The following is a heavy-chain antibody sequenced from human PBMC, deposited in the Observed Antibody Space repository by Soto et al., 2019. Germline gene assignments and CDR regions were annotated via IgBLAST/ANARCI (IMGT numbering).Heavy chain of an antibody. Sequence: EVQLVESGGGLVKPGGSLRLGCEVSGFTVGSAWMNWVRQAPGKGLVWVGRIKSKVDGGTTDYAEHVKGRFTISIDDSKNTLYLQVESLKTDYTAVDYCTSAPQRARTEGMARSWGQGTLVTLSS. CDR3: TSAPQRARTEGMARS. V-gene: IGHV3-15*07. J-gene: IGHJ5*02. D-gene: IGHD2-21*02. CDR2: IKSKVDGGTT. CDR1: GFTVGSAW.